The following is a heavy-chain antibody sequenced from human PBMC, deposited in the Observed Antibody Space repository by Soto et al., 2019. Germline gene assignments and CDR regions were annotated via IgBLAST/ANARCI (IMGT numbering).Heavy chain of an antibody. CDR1: GYAISSGFY. J-gene: IGHJ4*02. D-gene: IGHD5-12*01. CDR2: VYHTGST. V-gene: IGHV4-38-2*01. CDR3: ARNKVARGGPFEY. Sequence: PTETLSLTCDVSGYAISSGFYWDWLRLSPGKGLEWIGCVYHTGSTYYNPSLKSRVAISVDTSKNQFSLKMTSVTATDTAVYYCARNKVARGGPFEYCGQALPVTVSS.